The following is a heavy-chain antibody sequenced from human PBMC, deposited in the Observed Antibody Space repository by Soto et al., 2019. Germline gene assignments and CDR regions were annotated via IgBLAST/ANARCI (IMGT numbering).Heavy chain of an antibody. J-gene: IGHJ6*01. CDR1: VGSISSGGYY. CDR3: ARDKTIAVAGLYYYYYGMDV. V-gene: IGHV4-31*03. CDR2: IYYSGST. Sequence: TLSVTCTFSVGSISSGGYYWSGIRQHPGKGLEWIGYIYYSGSTYYNPSLKSRVTISVDTSKNQFSLKLSSVTAADTAVYYCARDKTIAVAGLYYYYYGMDVWGQGTTVTVSS. D-gene: IGHD6-19*01.